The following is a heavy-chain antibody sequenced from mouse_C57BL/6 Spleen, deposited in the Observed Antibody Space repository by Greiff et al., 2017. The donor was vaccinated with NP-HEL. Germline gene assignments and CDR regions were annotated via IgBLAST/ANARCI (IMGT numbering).Heavy chain of an antibody. CDR3: ARDRGLPFAY. V-gene: IGHV5-4*01. Sequence: EVQGVESGGGLVKPGGSLKLSCAASGFTFSSYAMSWVRQTPEKRLEWVATISDGGSYTYYPDNVKGRFTISRNNAKNNLYLQMRHLKSEDTAMYYCARDRGLPFAYWGQGTLVTVSA. CDR2: ISDGGSYT. D-gene: IGHD3-1*01. J-gene: IGHJ3*01. CDR1: GFTFSSYA.